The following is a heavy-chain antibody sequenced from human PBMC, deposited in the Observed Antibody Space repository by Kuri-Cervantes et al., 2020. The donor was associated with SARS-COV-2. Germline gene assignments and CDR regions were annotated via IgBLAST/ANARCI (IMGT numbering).Heavy chain of an antibody. CDR2: ISSNGGST. D-gene: IGHD3-3*01. V-gene: IGHV3-64D*06. J-gene: IGHJ4*02. CDR3: VKEGSYDFWSGYLPYYFDY. Sequence: GGSPRLSCAASGFTFGSYAMSWVRQAPGKGLEYVSAISSNGGSTYYADSVKGRFTISRDNSKNTLYLQMSSLRAEDTAVYYCVKEGSYDFWSGYLPYYFDYWGQGTLVTVSS. CDR1: GFTFGSYA.